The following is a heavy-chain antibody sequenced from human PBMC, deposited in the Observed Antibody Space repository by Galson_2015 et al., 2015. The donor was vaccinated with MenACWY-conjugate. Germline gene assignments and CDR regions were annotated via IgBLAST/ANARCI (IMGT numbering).Heavy chain of an antibody. CDR2: IGSSSSMI. CDR1: GFTFSSYE. CDR3: ATSWGGDSRYFEL. Sequence: SLRLSCAASGFTFSSYEMNWVRQAPGKGLEWVSYIGSSSSMIYYAGSVKGRFTVSRDNAKNSLYLQMNSLRAEDTAVYFCATSWGGDSRYFELWGRGTLVTVSS. D-gene: IGHD2-21*01. V-gene: IGHV3-48*03. J-gene: IGHJ2*01.